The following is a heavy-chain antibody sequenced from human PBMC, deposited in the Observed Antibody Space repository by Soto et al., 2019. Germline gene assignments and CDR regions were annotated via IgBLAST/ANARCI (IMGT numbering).Heavy chain of an antibody. CDR2: INTGNGNT. CDR1: GYTFTNYA. CDR3: ARKSLSQGADP. Sequence: GPSVKVSCKASGYTFTNYAIHWVRQAPGQGLEWMAWINTGNGNTKYSQKFQGRVTITRDTSASTAYMELSSLRSEDTAVYYCARKSLSQGADPWGQGTLVTVSS. J-gene: IGHJ5*02. D-gene: IGHD3-16*01. V-gene: IGHV1-3*04.